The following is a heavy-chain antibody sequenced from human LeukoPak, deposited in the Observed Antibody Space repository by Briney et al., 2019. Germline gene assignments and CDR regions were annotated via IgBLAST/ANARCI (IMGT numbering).Heavy chain of an antibody. D-gene: IGHD1-26*01. V-gene: IGHV4-61*02. Sequence: SQTLSLTCTVSGGSISSDSYNWSWIRQPAGQGLEWIGRIYTSGSTNYNPSLKSRVTISVDTSKNQFSLRLSSVPAADTAVYYCAKSSGSWEGFDYWGQGTLVTVSS. CDR3: AKSSGSWEGFDY. J-gene: IGHJ4*02. CDR2: IYTSGST. CDR1: GGSISSDSYN.